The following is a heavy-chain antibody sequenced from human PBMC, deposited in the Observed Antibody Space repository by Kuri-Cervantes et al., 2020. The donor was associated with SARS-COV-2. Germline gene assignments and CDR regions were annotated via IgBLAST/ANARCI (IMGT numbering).Heavy chain of an antibody. CDR1: GYSISSGYY. J-gene: IGHJ6*03. V-gene: IGHV4-38-2*01. Sequence: SETLSLTFAVSGYSISSGYYWGWIRQPPGKGLKWIGSIYHSGSTYYNPSLKSRVTISVDTSKNQFSLKLSSVTAADTAVYYCARAVTTYYYYYMDVWGKGTTVTVSS. CDR3: ARAVTTYYYYYMDV. CDR2: IYHSGST. D-gene: IGHD4-11*01.